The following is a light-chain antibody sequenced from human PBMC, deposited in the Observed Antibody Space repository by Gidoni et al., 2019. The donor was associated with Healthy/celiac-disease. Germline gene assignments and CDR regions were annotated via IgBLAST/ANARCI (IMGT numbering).Light chain of an antibody. CDR1: QDISNY. J-gene: IGKJ5*01. V-gene: IGKV1-33*01. Sequence: DIQMTQSPSSLSASVGDRVTITCQASQDISNYLNWYQQKPGKAPKLLIYDASNLETGVPSRLSGSGSGTDFTFTISSLQPEDIATYYCQQYDNRPGVTFGQGTRLEIK. CDR2: DAS. CDR3: QQYDNRPGVT.